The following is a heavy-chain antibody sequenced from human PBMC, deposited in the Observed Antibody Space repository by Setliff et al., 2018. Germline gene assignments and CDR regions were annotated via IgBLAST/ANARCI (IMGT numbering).Heavy chain of an antibody. D-gene: IGHD1-26*01. V-gene: IGHV1-46*01. Sequence: ASVKVSCKASGYTFTSYYMHWVRQAPGQGLEWMGLINTSAGSTSNAQKFQGRITMTRDTSTSTIYMELSSLRSDDTAVYYCARDRRTYSGSFYQSDAFNIWGQGTMVT. CDR1: GYTFTSYY. J-gene: IGHJ3*02. CDR2: INTSAGST. CDR3: ARDRRTYSGSFYQSDAFNI.